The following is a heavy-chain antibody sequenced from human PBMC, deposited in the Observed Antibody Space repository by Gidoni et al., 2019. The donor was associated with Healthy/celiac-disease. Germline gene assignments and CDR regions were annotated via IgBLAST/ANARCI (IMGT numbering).Heavy chain of an antibody. CDR3: ARGKDSSGRGYFDY. V-gene: IGHV3-48*03. D-gene: IGHD6-19*01. J-gene: IGHJ4*02. CDR2: ISSSGSTI. CDR1: GFTFSSYE. Sequence: EVQLVESGGGLVQPGGSLRLSCAASGFTFSSYEMNWVRQAPGKGLEWVSYISSSGSTIYYADSVKGRFTISRDNAKNSLYLQMNSLRAEDTAVYYCARGKDSSGRGYFDYWGQGTLVTVSS.